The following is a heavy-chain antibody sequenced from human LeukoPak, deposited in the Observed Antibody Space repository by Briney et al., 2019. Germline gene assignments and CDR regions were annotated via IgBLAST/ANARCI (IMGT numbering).Heavy chain of an antibody. J-gene: IGHJ4*02. CDR1: GFSLSSYGMR. V-gene: IGHV2-70*04. CDR2: IDWDDDK. CDR3: ARTPIERSVTYFDY. D-gene: IGHD1-26*01. Sequence: SGPTLVNPTQTLTLTCTFSGFSLSSYGMRVSWIRQPPGKALEWLARIDWDDDKVYSTSLKTRLTISRGTSRNQVVLTVTNVDPVDTATYYCARTPIERSVTYFDYWGQGTLVTVSS.